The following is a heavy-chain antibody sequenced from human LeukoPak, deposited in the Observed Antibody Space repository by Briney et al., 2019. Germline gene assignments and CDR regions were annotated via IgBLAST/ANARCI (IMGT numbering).Heavy chain of an antibody. J-gene: IGHJ4*02. Sequence: PGGSLRLSCAAFGFTFSSYGMHWVRQAPGKGLEWVAFIRYDGRNKYYGDPVKGRFTISRDNAKNSLYLQMNSLRAEDTAVYYCARVLDRVGYYFDYWGQGTLVTVSS. V-gene: IGHV3-30*02. D-gene: IGHD5-12*01. CDR2: IRYDGRNK. CDR3: ARVLDRVGYYFDY. CDR1: GFTFSSYG.